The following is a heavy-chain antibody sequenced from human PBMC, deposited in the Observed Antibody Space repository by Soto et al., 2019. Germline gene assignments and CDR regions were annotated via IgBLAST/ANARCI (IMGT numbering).Heavy chain of an antibody. Sequence: PGGSLRLSCAASGFTFSSYSMNWVRQAPGEGLEWVSSISSSSSYIYYADSVKGRFTISRDNAKNSLYLQMNSLRAEDTAVYYCASLYYYDSSGYFLFDYWGQGTLVTVSS. CDR2: ISSSSSYI. D-gene: IGHD3-22*01. CDR1: GFTFSSYS. CDR3: ASLYYYDSSGYFLFDY. V-gene: IGHV3-21*01. J-gene: IGHJ4*02.